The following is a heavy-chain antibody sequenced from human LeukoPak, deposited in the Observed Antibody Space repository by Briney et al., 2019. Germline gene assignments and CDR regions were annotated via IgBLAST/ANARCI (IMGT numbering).Heavy chain of an antibody. CDR2: IYYSGST. Sequence: SETLSLTCTVSGGSISSYYWSWIRQPPGKGLEWIGYIYYSGSTNYNPSLKSRVTISVDTSKNQFSLKLSSVTAADTAVYYRARVNYYDSSGYYYAFDIWGQGTMVTVSS. J-gene: IGHJ3*02. CDR3: ARVNYYDSSGYYYAFDI. CDR1: GGSISSYY. V-gene: IGHV4-59*01. D-gene: IGHD3-22*01.